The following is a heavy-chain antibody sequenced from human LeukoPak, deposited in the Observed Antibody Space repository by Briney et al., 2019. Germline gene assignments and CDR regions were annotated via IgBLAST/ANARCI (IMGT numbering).Heavy chain of an antibody. CDR2: ISSSVSTI. CDR3: ARGGNGVTKTWSAP. Sequence: KPGGALRLACAASGFTFSDYYISWIRQAPGKGLGWVSYISSSVSTIYYAYSVKGRFTIYRDTAKNSLYMHMNGMRAEATAVYYCARGGNGVTKTWSAPWGQGPLATVSS. D-gene: IGHD2-8*01. V-gene: IGHV3-11*01. J-gene: IGHJ5*02. CDR1: GFTFSDYY.